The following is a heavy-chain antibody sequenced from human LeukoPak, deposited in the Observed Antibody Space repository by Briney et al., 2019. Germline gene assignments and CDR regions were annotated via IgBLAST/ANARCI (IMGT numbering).Heavy chain of an antibody. D-gene: IGHD2-2*01. CDR1: GYSFTSYW. CDR2: IYPGDSDT. V-gene: IGHV5-51*03. CDR3: ARTPRPGKVPAAHIDY. Sequence: GESLKISCKGAGYSFTSYWIGWVRQMPGKRLEWMGIIYPGDSDTRYSPSFQGQVTISADKSISTAYLQWSSLKASDTAMYYCARTPRPGKVPAAHIDYWGQGTLATVSS. J-gene: IGHJ4*02.